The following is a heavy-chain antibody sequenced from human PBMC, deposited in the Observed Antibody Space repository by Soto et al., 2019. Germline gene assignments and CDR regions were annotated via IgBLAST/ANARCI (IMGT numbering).Heavy chain of an antibody. CDR1: GCTFSSYS. V-gene: IGHV3-21*01. CDR2: ISSSSSDI. J-gene: IGHJ6*02. D-gene: IGHD1-26*01. CDR3: AREHGTDYYYYYYGRDV. Sequence: EVQLVESGGGLVKPGGSLRLSCEASGCTFSSYSMNWVRQAPGKGLEWVSSISSSSSDIYYADSVKGRFTISRDNAKNSLYLQMNRLRAEDTAVYYCAREHGTDYYYYYYGRDVWGQGTTVTVSS.